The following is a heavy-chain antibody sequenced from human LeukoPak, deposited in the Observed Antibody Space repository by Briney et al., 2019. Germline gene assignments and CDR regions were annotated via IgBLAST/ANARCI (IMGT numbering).Heavy chain of an antibody. CDR1: GGSISSGGYY. CDR2: IYYSGST. V-gene: IGHV4-31*03. D-gene: IGHD3-3*01. CDR3: ATAKYCDFWSGYQHYYGMDV. Sequence: PSETLSLTCTVSGGSISSGGYYWSWIRQHPGKGLEWIGYIYYSGSTYYNPSLKSRVTISVDTSKNQFSLKLSSVTAADTAVYYCATAKYCDFWSGYQHYYGMDVWGQGTTVTVSS. J-gene: IGHJ6*02.